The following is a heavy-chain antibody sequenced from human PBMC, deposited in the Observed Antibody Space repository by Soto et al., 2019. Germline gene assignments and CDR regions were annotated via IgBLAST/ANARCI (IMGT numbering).Heavy chain of an antibody. CDR2: IWYDGSNK. V-gene: IGHV3-33*01. J-gene: IGHJ6*02. CDR3: ARDRVWFGELSGHDYYYGMDV. Sequence: QVQLVESGGGVVQPGRSLRLSCAASGFTFSSYGMHWVRQAPGKGLEWVAVIWYDGSNKYYADSVKGRFTISRDNSKNTLYLQMNSLRAEDTDVYYCARDRVWFGELSGHDYYYGMDVWGQGTTVTVSS. D-gene: IGHD3-10*01. CDR1: GFTFSSYG.